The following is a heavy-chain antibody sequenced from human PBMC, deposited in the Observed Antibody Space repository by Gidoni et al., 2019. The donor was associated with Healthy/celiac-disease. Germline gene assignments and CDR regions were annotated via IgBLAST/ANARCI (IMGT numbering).Heavy chain of an antibody. CDR1: GFPFTHYA. D-gene: IGHD6-13*01. CDR2: ISGSGGRT. Sequence: EVQLLESGGGLVQPGGSLRLSYAASGFPFTHYAMSWVRQAPGKGPEWVAIISGSGGRTFYADSMKGRFTISRDNSKNTMYMQMNSLRAEDTAVYYCAKDRAGYSSSWDAFDIWGQGTMVTVSS. CDR3: AKDRAGYSSSWDAFDI. V-gene: IGHV3-23*01. J-gene: IGHJ3*02.